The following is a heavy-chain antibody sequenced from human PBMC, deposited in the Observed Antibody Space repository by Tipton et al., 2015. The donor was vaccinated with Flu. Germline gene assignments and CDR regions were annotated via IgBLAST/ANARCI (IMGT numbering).Heavy chain of an antibody. CDR1: GGPFSSYA. D-gene: IGHD3-10*01. CDR2: IIPILGTE. V-gene: IGHV1-69*11. CDR3: AVPTMTVFSSSRGY. Sequence: QVQLVQSGAEVKKPGSSVKVSCKASGGPFSSYAINWVRQAPGQGLEWIGGIIPILGTEDYAQKFQGRVTITADESTKTAYTELNSLRSEDTAVYYCAVPTMTVFSSSRGYWGQGTLVTVSS. J-gene: IGHJ4*02.